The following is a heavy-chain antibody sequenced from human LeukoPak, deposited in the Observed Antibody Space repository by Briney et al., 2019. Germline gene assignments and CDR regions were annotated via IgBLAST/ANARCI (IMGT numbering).Heavy chain of an antibody. CDR2: INHSEST. Sequence: SETLSPTCAVYGGSFSGYYWSWIRQPPGKGLEWIGEINHSESTNYNPSLKSRVTISVDTSKNQFSLKLSSVTAADTAVYYCARAQDCSGGSCYSGAMDWFDPWGQGTLVTVSS. CDR3: ARAQDCSGGSCYSGAMDWFDP. V-gene: IGHV4-34*01. J-gene: IGHJ5*02. CDR1: GGSFSGYY. D-gene: IGHD2-15*01.